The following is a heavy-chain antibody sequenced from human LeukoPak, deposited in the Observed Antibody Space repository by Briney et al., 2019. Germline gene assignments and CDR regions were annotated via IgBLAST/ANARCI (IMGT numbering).Heavy chain of an antibody. J-gene: IGHJ4*02. CDR1: GDSISSSTCN. CDR2: ISQSGNS. Sequence: SQTLSLTCKVSGDSISSSTCNWSWIRQPPGKGLEWIGYISQSGNSYFTPSLKSRATISVDRSKNHFSLTLISVTAADTAVYYCARDQVDYDIPDHFDYWGKGTLVAVSS. CDR3: ARDQVDYDIPDHFDY. V-gene: IGHV4-30-2*01. D-gene: IGHD3-22*01.